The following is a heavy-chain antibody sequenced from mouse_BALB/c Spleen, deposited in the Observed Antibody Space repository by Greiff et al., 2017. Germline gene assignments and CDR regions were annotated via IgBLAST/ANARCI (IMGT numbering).Heavy chain of an antibody. CDR2: INPSTGYT. J-gene: IGHJ4*01. V-gene: IGHV1-7*01. CDR1: GYTFTSYW. D-gene: IGHD2-14*01. CDR3: ARGRVLQAMDY. Sequence: QVQLQQSGAELAKPGASVKMSCKASGYTFTSYWMHWVKQRPGQGLEWIGYINPSTGYTEYNQKFKDKATLTADKSSSTAYMQLCSLTSEDSAVYYCARGRVLQAMDYWGQGTSVTVSS.